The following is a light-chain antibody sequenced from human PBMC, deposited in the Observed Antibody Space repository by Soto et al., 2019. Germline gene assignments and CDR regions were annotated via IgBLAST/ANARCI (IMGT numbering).Light chain of an antibody. CDR1: SNDIGIYNY. J-gene: IGLJ2*01. V-gene: IGLV2-14*01. Sequence: QSALTQPASVSGSPGQSISISCTGTSNDIGIYNYVSWYQQYPGKAPKLMIYEVNNRLSGVSNRFSGSKSGNTASLTISVLQAEDEAYYYCSSYTSTSTVFGGGTKVTVL. CDR3: SSYTSTSTV. CDR2: EVN.